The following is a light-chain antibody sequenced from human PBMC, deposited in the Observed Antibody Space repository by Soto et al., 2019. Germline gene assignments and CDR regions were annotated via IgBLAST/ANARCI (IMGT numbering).Light chain of an antibody. CDR2: DAS. Sequence: AIQLTQSPSSLSASVGDRVTITCRASQGITSALAWYQQQPGKAPSLLIYDASTLESGVPSRFSGSGSGTDFTLTIRSLQPEDFTTYYCQQFNSYLLTFGGGTKVEI. V-gene: IGKV1-13*02. CDR3: QQFNSYLLT. J-gene: IGKJ4*02. CDR1: QGITSA.